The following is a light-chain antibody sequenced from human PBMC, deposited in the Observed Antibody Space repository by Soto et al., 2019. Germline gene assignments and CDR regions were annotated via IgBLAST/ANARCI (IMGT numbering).Light chain of an antibody. V-gene: IGKV3-20*01. Sequence: EVVLTQSPGTLSLSPGERATLSCRASQSVSSSYVAWYQQKPGQAPRLLMYYASTRATGIPQRFSGGGSGTHFTLTISRVEPEDFAVYYCQRQGTFGQGTKVEIK. CDR2: YAS. J-gene: IGKJ2*01. CDR3: QRQGT. CDR1: QSVSSSY.